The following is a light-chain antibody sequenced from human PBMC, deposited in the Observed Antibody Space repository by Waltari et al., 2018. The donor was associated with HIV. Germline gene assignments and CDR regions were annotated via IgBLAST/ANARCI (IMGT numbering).Light chain of an antibody. V-gene: IGKV3-15*01. CDR1: ESLSGGH. CDR3: QHYNNRPPLT. Sequence: ETVLTQSPGTLSLSPGERVTLSCRASESLSGGHLAWYQQKRGQAPRLLIFSASARAAGIPARFSGSGSGTDFTLTITSPQSEDCAVYYCQHYNNRPPLTFGQGTRLEI. CDR2: SAS. J-gene: IGKJ5*01.